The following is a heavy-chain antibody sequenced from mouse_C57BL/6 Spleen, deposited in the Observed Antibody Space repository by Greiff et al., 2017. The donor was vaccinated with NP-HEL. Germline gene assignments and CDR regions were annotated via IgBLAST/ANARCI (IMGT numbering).Heavy chain of an antibody. CDR3: ARDGYDEGY. Sequence: EVQLQQSGPELVKPGASVKISCKASGYTFTDYYMNWVKQSHGKSLEWIGDINPNNGGTSYNQKFKGKATLTVDKSSSTAYMEVRSLTSEDSAVYYCARDGYDEGYWGQGTTLTVSS. J-gene: IGHJ2*01. CDR2: INPNNGGT. CDR1: GYTFTDYY. V-gene: IGHV1-26*01. D-gene: IGHD2-2*01.